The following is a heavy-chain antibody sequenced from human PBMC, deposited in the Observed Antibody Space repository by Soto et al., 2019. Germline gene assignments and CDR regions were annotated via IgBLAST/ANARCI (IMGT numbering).Heavy chain of an antibody. J-gene: IGHJ6*02. CDR3: ARLKMTTVTTYHYYYGMDV. V-gene: IGHV4-34*01. Sequence: SETLSLTCAVYGGSFSGYYWSWIRQPPGKGLEWIGEINHSGSTNYNPSLKSRVTISVDTPKNQFSLKLSSVTAADTAVYYCARLKMTTVTTYHYYYGMDVWGQGTTVTVSS. D-gene: IGHD4-17*01. CDR1: GGSFSGYY. CDR2: INHSGST.